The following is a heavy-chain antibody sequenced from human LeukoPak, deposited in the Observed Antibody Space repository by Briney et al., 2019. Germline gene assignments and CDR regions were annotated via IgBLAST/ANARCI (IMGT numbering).Heavy chain of an antibody. CDR1: GGSISSYY. D-gene: IGHD2-15*01. CDR2: IYYSGST. J-gene: IGHJ1*01. CDR3: ARGLHTGSYLQH. Sequence: SETLSLTCTVSGGSISSYYWSWIRQPPGKGLEWIGYIYYSGSTNYNPSLKSRVTISVDTSKNQFSLKLSSVTAADTAVYYCARGLHTGSYLQHWGQGTLVTVSS. V-gene: IGHV4-59*01.